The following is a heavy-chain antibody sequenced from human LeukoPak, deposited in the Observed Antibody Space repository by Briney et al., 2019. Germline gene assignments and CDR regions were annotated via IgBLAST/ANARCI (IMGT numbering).Heavy chain of an antibody. CDR2: INPNSGGT. V-gene: IGHV1-2*02. CDR1: GYTFTGYY. CDR3: AREWRIAARNFDY. J-gene: IGHJ4*02. D-gene: IGHD6-6*01. Sequence: ASVKVSCKASGYTFTGYYMHWVRQAPGQGLGWMGWINPNSGGTNYAQKFQGRVTMTRDTSISTAYMELSRLRSDDTAVYYCAREWRIAARNFDYWGQGTLVTVSS.